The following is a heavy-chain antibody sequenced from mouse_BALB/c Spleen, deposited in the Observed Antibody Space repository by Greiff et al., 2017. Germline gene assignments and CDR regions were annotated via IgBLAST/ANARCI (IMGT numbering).Heavy chain of an antibody. CDR1: GFSLTSYG. Sequence: VQLQESGPGLVQPSQSLSITCTVSGFSLTSYGVHWVRQSPGKGLEWLGVIWSGGSTDYNAAFISRLSISKDNSKSQVFFKMNSLQANDTAIYYCARSIDGWYFDVWGAGTTVTVSS. V-gene: IGHV2-2*02. J-gene: IGHJ1*01. CDR3: ARSIDGWYFDV. D-gene: IGHD2-3*01. CDR2: IWSGGST.